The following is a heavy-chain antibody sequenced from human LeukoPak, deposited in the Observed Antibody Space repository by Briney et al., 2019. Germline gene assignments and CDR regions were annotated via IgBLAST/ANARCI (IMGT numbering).Heavy chain of an antibody. CDR2: LHRDGSV. Sequence: PGGSLRLTCAASGFTVSDNNMIWVRQAPGKGLEWVSTLHRDGSVRYADSVNGRFTISRDDSKNTLSLQMSSLRDEDTAVYYCVRVHGGGYWGQGTLVTVSS. J-gene: IGHJ4*02. V-gene: IGHV3-53*01. D-gene: IGHD3-16*01. CDR3: VRVHGGGY. CDR1: GFTVSDNN.